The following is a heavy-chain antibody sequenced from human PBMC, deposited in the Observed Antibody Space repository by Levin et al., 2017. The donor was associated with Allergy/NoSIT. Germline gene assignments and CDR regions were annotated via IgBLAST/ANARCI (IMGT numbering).Heavy chain of an antibody. V-gene: IGHV3-30-3*01. CDR2: ISYDGSNK. CDR3: ARDGSPTTVVTDAFDI. Sequence: GGSLRLSCAASGFTFSSYAMHWVRQAPGKGLEWVAVISYDGSNKYYADSVKGRFTISRDNSKNTLYLQMNSLRAEDTAVYYCARDGSPTTVVTDAFDIWGQGTMVTVSS. D-gene: IGHD4-23*01. CDR1: GFTFSSYA. J-gene: IGHJ3*02.